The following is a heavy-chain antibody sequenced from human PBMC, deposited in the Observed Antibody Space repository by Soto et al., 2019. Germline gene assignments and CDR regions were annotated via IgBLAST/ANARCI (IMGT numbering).Heavy chain of an antibody. V-gene: IGHV3-53*01. CDR1: GLSVYTDY. CDR3: ARGGGYCSGGGCYPHEFDP. Sequence: EVPLVESGGGLIQPGGSLRLSCAASGLSVYTDYMTWVRQAPGKGLEYVSVIFSGDNTFYADSVKGRFTISRDNSKNTLYLQMNNPRAEDTAVYYCARGGGYCSGGGCYPHEFDPWGQGTLVIVSS. CDR2: IFSGDNT. D-gene: IGHD2-15*01. J-gene: IGHJ5*02.